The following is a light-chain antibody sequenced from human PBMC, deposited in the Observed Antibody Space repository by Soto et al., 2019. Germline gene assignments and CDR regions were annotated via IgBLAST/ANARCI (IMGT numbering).Light chain of an antibody. CDR3: QQRSNWPLT. CDR1: ESVRNF. Sequence: IVLTQSPVPLSLSPGERATLSCRASESVRNFLAWYQQKPGQAPRLLIYDVTNRATGIPARFSGSGSGTDFTLTISSLEPEDFALYFCQQRSNWPLTFGGGTQVEIK. V-gene: IGKV3-11*01. CDR2: DVT. J-gene: IGKJ4*01.